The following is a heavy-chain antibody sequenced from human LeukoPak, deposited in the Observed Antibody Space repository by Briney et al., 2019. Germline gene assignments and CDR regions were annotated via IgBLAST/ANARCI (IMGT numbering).Heavy chain of an antibody. J-gene: IGHJ6*02. CDR1: GYTFTSYY. CDR2: INPSGGST. D-gene: IGHD4-17*01. V-gene: IGHV1-46*01. CDR3: AREKVTTVTTYYYYGMDV. Sequence: ASVKVSCKASGYTFTSYYMHWVRQAPGQGLEWMGIINPSGGSTSYAQKFQGRVTMTRDTSTSTVYMELSSLRSEDTAVYNCAREKVTTVTTYYYYGMDVWGQGTTVTVSS.